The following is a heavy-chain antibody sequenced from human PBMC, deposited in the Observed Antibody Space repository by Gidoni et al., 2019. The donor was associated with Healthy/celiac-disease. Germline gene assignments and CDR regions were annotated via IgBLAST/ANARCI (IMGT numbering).Heavy chain of an antibody. D-gene: IGHD3-9*01. J-gene: IGHJ4*02. V-gene: IGHV3-23*01. CDR1: GFTFSSYA. CDR3: AKVKGILNGSADY. Sequence: EVQLLESGGGLVQPGGSLRLSCSASGFTFSSYAMSWVRQAPGKGLECVSAISGSGGSTYYADTVKGRFTISRDNSKNTLYLQMNSLRAEDTAVYYCAKVKGILNGSADYWGQGTLVTVSS. CDR2: ISGSGGST.